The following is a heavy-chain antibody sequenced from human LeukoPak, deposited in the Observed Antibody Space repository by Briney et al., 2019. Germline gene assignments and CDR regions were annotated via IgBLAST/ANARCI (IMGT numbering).Heavy chain of an antibody. V-gene: IGHV4-34*01. J-gene: IGHJ4*02. CDR3: ASGGYSYGPFDY. CDR1: GGSFSGYY. Sequence: SETLSLTCAVYGGSFSGYYWSWIRQPPGKGLEWIGEINHSGSTNYNPSLKSRVTISVDTSKNQFSLKLSSVTAADTAVYYCASGGYSYGPFDYWGQGTLVPVSS. CDR2: INHSGST. D-gene: IGHD5-18*01.